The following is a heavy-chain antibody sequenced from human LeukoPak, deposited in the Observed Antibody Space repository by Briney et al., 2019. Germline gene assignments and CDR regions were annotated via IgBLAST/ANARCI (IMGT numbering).Heavy chain of an antibody. CDR3: ANVRGTDSSGYFFDY. V-gene: IGHV3-9*01. CDR2: ISWNSGYI. CDR1: GFTFDNYA. D-gene: IGHD3-22*01. J-gene: IGHJ4*02. Sequence: GGSLRLSCAASGFTFDNYAMHWVRQAPGKGLEWLSIISWNSGYIGYADSVKGRFTISRDNAKKSLDLQMNSLRAEDTAFYYCANVRGTDSSGYFFDYWGPGTLVTVSS.